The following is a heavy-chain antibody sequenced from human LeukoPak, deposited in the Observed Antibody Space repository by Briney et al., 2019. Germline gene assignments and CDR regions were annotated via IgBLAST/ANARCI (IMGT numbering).Heavy chain of an antibody. Sequence: PSETLSLTCTVSGDSINSLDLWSWVRQPPGKGLEWIGEMYLSGTTHSNPPVKSRVTISIDKSKNQFFLNLSSVTAADTAVYYCAGLVGRYSSGLYYYYFDYWGQGPWSPSPQ. D-gene: IGHD3-22*01. J-gene: IGHJ4*02. CDR2: MYLSGTT. CDR1: GDSINSLDL. V-gene: IGHV4-4*02. CDR3: AGLVGRYSSGLYYYYFDY.